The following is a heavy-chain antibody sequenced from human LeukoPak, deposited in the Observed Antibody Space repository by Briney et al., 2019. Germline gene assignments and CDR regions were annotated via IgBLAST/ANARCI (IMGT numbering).Heavy chain of an antibody. Sequence: GASVKVSCKASGYTFTSYDINWVRQATGQGLEWMGWMNPNSGNTGYAQKFQGRVTITRNTSISTAYMELSSLRSEDTAVYYCARSYGSGSYHQFDYWGQGTLVTVSS. CDR3: ARSYGSGSYHQFDY. CDR1: GYTFTSYD. V-gene: IGHV1-8*03. D-gene: IGHD3-10*01. J-gene: IGHJ4*02. CDR2: MNPNSGNT.